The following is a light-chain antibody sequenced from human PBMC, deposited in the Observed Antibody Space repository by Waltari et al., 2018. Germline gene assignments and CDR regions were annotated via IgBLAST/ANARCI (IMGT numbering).Light chain of an antibody. CDR3: QRRGHWPPEAT. Sequence: EIVLTQSPATLSLSPGERATLSCRASQSVGSYWAWYQQKPGQSPRLLIYDASNRATGIPARFSGSGSGTDFTLTISSLEPEDFAVYFCQRRGHWPPEATFGPGTKVDIK. CDR2: DAS. J-gene: IGKJ3*01. V-gene: IGKV3-11*01. CDR1: QSVGSY.